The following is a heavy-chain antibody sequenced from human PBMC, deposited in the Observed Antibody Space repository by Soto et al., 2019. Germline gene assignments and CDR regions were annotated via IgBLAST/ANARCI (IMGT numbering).Heavy chain of an antibody. CDR1: GFTFSSYA. CDR2: ISGSGGST. Sequence: LRLSCAASGFTFSSYAMSWVRQAPGKGLEWVSAISGSGGSTYYADSVKGRFTISRDNSKNTLYLQMNSLRAEDTAVYYCAGVIGYCSNTSCHPCDYWGQGTLVTVSS. CDR3: AGVIGYCSNTSCHPCDY. D-gene: IGHD2-2*01. V-gene: IGHV3-23*01. J-gene: IGHJ4*02.